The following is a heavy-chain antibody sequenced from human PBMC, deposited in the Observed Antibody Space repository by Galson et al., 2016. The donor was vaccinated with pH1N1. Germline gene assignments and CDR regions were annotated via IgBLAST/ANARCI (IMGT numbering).Heavy chain of an antibody. J-gene: IGHJ4*01. V-gene: IGHV3-30*02. Sequence: SLRLSCAASGFTFNSNAMHWVRQAPGKGLEWVAFIRFDGSKKYYADSVKGRFTISRDNSRATLFLQMNSLRPEDTAVYYCARVEGTAATGATDWGQGTLITVSS. CDR1: GFTFNSNA. D-gene: IGHD6-13*01. CDR2: IRFDGSKK. CDR3: ARVEGTAATGATD.